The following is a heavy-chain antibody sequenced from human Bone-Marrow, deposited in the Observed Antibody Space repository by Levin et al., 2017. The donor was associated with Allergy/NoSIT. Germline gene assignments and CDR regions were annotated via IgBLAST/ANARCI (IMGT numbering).Heavy chain of an antibody. V-gene: IGHV3-15*01. J-gene: IGHJ4*02. D-gene: IGHD3-3*01. CDR2: IKNKTDGGTT. CDR1: GFTVSNAW. Sequence: KTGGSLRLSCAASGFTVSNAWMSWVRQAPGKGLEWVGHIKNKTDGGTTDYAAPVKGRFTISRDDSKNTLFLEMNSLKTEDTAVYYCTVVGWSAYSSNWGQGTLVTVSS. CDR3: TVVGWSAYSSN.